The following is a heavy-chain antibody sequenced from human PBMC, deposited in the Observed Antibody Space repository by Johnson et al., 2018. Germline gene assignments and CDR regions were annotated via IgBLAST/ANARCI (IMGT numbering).Heavy chain of an antibody. D-gene: IGHD2-21*02. CDR3: ARRKVVTAIFYDMDV. CDR2: IYSGGST. Sequence: VQLGESGGGLVQPGGSLRLSCAASGFTVSSNYMRWVRQAPGKGLEWVSVIYSGGSTYYADSVQGRFTISRDNSKHTLNLQKNSMRAEDTAVYYCARRKVVTAIFYDMDVWGKGTTVTVSS. V-gene: IGHV3-66*02. J-gene: IGHJ6*03. CDR1: GFTVSSNY.